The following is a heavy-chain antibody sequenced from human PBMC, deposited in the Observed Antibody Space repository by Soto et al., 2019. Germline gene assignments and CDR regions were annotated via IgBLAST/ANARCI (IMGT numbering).Heavy chain of an antibody. D-gene: IGHD4-17*01. CDR1: GGPISTGAYY. V-gene: IGHV4-30-4*02. J-gene: IGHJ4*02. CDR2: IYYSGGT. CDR3: ASGLRAYGGKPYFDY. Sequence: SETLSLTCTVSGGPISTGAYYWNWIRQPPGKGLKWIGYIYYSGGTYYNPSLESRVTISVDTSRDQFPLRLTSVTAAETAVYYCASGLRAYGGKPYFDYWDQGTLVAVSS.